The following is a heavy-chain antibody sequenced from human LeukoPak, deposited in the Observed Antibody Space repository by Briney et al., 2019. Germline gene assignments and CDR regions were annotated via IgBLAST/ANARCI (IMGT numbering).Heavy chain of an antibody. CDR1: GGSISSYY. CDR3: ARAVTGTTLVGYYYYYMDV. J-gene: IGHJ6*03. CDR2: IYYSGST. V-gene: IGHV4-59*01. D-gene: IGHD1-20*01. Sequence: PSETLSLTCTVSGGSISSYYWSWIRQPPGKGLEWIGYIYYSGSTNYNPSLKSRVTISVDTSKNQFSLKLSSVTAADTAVYYCARAVTGTTLVGYYYYYMDVWGKGTTVTISS.